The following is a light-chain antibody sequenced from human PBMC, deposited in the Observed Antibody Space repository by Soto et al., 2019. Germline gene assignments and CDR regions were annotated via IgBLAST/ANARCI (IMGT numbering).Light chain of an antibody. CDR1: QSISSY. V-gene: IGKV1-39*01. Sequence: PSSLSASVGDRVTITCPASQSISSYLNWYQQKPGKAPKLLIYAASSLQSGVPSRFSGSGSGTDFTLTISSLQPEDFATYYCQKSYSTPWTFGQGTRVDIK. CDR2: AAS. J-gene: IGKJ1*01. CDR3: QKSYSTPWT.